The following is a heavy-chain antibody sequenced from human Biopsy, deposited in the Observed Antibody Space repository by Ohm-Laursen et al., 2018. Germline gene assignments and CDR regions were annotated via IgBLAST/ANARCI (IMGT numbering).Heavy chain of an antibody. Sequence: SETLSLTCTVSGDSINNYYWSWIRQPAGKGLEWIGRIYTSGSPNYNLSLESRVTMSVDTSKNQFPLNLRSVTAADTAVYYCARGTGRYYVNGAFDIWGQGTVVTVSS. D-gene: IGHD1-26*01. V-gene: IGHV4-4*07. J-gene: IGHJ3*02. CDR3: ARGTGRYYVNGAFDI. CDR2: IYTSGSP. CDR1: GDSINNYY.